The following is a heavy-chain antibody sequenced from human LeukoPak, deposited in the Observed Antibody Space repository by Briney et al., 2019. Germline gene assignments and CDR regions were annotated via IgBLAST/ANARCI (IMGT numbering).Heavy chain of an antibody. D-gene: IGHD3-22*01. CDR3: ARDPVPYYYDSSGYYPDY. CDR1: GYTFTSYG. J-gene: IGHJ4*02. V-gene: IGHV1-18*01. Sequence: ASVKVSFKASGYTFTSYGISWVRQAPGQGLEWMGWISAYNGNTNYAQKLQGRVTMTTDTSTSTAYMELRSLRSDDTAVYYCARDPVPYYYDSSGYYPDYWGQGTLVTVSS. CDR2: ISAYNGNT.